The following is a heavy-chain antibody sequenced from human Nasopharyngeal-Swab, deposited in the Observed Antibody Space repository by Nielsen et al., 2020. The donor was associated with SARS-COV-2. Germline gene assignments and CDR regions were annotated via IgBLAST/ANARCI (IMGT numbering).Heavy chain of an antibody. CDR2: IYYSGST. CDR1: AGSISSYY. D-gene: IGHD2-15*01. J-gene: IGHJ5*02. Sequence: SETLTLTCTASAGSISSYYWSWIRQPPGKGLEWIGYIYYSGSTNYNPSLKSRVTISVDTSKNQFSLKLSSVTAADTAVYYCARHPGYCSGGSCYSRWFDPWGQGTLVTVSS. CDR3: ARHPGYCSGGSCYSRWFDP. V-gene: IGHV4-59*08.